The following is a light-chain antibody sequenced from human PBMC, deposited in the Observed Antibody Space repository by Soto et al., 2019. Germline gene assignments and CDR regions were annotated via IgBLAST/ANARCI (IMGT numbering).Light chain of an antibody. CDR2: KAS. J-gene: IGKJ1*01. CDR1: QSISSW. V-gene: IGKV1-5*03. Sequence: DIQMTQSPSTLSASVGGRVTITCRASQSISSWLAWYQQKPGKAPKLLIYKASSLESGVPSRFSGSGSGTEFTLTISSLQPDDFATYYCQHYNGYWTFGQGTKVDIK. CDR3: QHYNGYWT.